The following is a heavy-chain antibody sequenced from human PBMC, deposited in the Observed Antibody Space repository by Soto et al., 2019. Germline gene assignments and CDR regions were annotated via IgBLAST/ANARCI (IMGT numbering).Heavy chain of an antibody. CDR1: GYTFTGYF. CDR3: ARGYYDSSGYYPIGGFAY. V-gene: IGHV1-69*13. CDR2: IIPIFGTA. D-gene: IGHD3-22*01. J-gene: IGHJ4*02. Sequence: SVKVSCKASGYTFTGYFMYWVRQAPGQGLEWMGGIIPIFGTANYAQKFQGRVTITADESTSTAYMELSSLRSEDTAVYYCARGYYDSSGYYPIGGFAYWGQGTLVTVSS.